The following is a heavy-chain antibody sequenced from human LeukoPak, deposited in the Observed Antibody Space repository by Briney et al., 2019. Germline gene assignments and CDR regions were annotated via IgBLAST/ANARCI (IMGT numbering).Heavy chain of an antibody. D-gene: IGHD2-8*01. Sequence: TGRSLRLSCAASGFTFNDYAMHWVRQAPGKGLEWVSGITSNSGTIAYADSVKGRFTISRDNAKNSLYLQMNSLRAEDTALYYCAKDRTKYYYYGMDVWGQGTTVTVSS. CDR2: ITSNSGTI. CDR3: AKDRTKYYYYGMDV. J-gene: IGHJ6*02. CDR1: GFTFNDYA. V-gene: IGHV3-9*01.